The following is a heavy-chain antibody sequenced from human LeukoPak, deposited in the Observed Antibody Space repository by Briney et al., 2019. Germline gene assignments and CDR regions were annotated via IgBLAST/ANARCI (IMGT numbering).Heavy chain of an antibody. J-gene: IGHJ4*02. CDR2: IYSGGST. CDR1: GFTVSSNY. V-gene: IGHV3-66*01. CDR3: ARDRSSGGSCYSH. Sequence: GGSLRLSCAASGFTVSSNYMSWVRQAPGKGLEWVSVIYSGGSTYYADSMKGRFTISRDNSKNTLYLQMNSLRAEDTAVYYCARDRSSGGSCYSHWGQGTLVTVSS. D-gene: IGHD2-15*01.